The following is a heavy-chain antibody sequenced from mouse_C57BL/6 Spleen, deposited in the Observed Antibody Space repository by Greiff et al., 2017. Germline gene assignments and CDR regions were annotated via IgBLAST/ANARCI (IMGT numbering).Heavy chain of an antibody. Sequence: EVQVVESGGGLVKPGGSLKLSCAASGFTFSSYAMSWVRQTPEKRLEWVATISDGGSYTYYPDNVKGRFTISRDNAKNNLYLQMSHLKSEDTAMYYCARDSHGSSYPFAYWGQGTLVTVSA. D-gene: IGHD1-1*01. CDR3: ARDSHGSSYPFAY. CDR1: GFTFSSYA. CDR2: ISDGGSYT. J-gene: IGHJ3*01. V-gene: IGHV5-4*01.